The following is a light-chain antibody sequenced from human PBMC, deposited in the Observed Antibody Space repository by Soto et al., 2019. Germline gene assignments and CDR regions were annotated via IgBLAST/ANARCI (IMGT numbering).Light chain of an antibody. CDR2: DAS. CDR3: QQYNSPRWT. J-gene: IGKJ1*01. V-gene: IGKV1-5*01. CDR1: QSISSW. Sequence: DIQMTQSPSTLSASVGDRVTITCRASQSISSWLAWYQQKPGKAPKLLIYDASSLESGVPSRFSGSGSGTEFTLTISSLQPDDFATYYCQQYNSPRWTFGQGTMVDIK.